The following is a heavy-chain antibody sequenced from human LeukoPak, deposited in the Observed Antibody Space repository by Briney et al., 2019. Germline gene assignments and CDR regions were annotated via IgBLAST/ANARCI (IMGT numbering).Heavy chain of an antibody. CDR3: ARGSVRGVITDPFDY. V-gene: IGHV4-4*02. CDR2: MYHSGST. CDR1: GGSISSSYW. J-gene: IGHJ4*02. D-gene: IGHD3-10*01. Sequence: PSETLSLTCAVSGGSISSSYWWSWVRQPPGKGLEWIGEMYHSGSTNYNPSLKSRVTISVDTSKNQFSLKLSSVTAADTAVYYCARGSVRGVITDPFDYWGQGTLVTVSS.